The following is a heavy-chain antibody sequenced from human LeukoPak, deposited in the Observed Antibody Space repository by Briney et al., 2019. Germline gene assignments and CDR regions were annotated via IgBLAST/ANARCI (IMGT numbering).Heavy chain of an antibody. CDR1: GYSITSGYY. CDR3: ARGKGGWFLQNGMDV. Sequence: PSETLSLTCTVSGYSITSGYYWGWIRQPPGKGLEWIGNIYHSGSPYHNPSLQNRLTISVDTSKNQFSLKLSSVTAADTAVYYCARGKGGWFLQNGMDVWGQGTTVTVSS. CDR2: IYHSGSP. J-gene: IGHJ6*02. D-gene: IGHD6-19*01. V-gene: IGHV4-38-2*02.